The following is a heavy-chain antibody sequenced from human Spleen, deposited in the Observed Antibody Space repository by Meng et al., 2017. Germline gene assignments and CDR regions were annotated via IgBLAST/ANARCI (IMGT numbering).Heavy chain of an antibody. CDR1: GFTFSSYG. CDR3: ARDDRITSYYYYYGMDV. Sequence: GESLKISCAASGFTFSSYGMNWVRQAPGKGLEWVAVIWYDGSNKYYADSVKGRFTISRDNSKNTLYRQMNSLRAEDTAVYYCARDDRITSYYYYYGMDVWGRGTTVTVSS. D-gene: IGHD1-14*01. J-gene: IGHJ6*02. CDR2: IWYDGSNK. V-gene: IGHV3-33*01.